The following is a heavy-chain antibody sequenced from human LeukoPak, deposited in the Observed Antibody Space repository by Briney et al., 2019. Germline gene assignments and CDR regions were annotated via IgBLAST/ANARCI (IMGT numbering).Heavy chain of an antibody. Sequence: GRSLRLSCAASGFTFSNYGMHWVRQAPGKGLEWVAVTWYDESKEYSGDSVKGRFTISRDKSKNTLYLQMNSLKVEDTAVYYCARDPYYGSGKYYHGMDLWGQGTTVTVSS. CDR3: ARDPYYGSGKYYHGMDL. J-gene: IGHJ6*02. D-gene: IGHD3-10*01. V-gene: IGHV3-33*01. CDR2: TWYDESKE. CDR1: GFTFSNYG.